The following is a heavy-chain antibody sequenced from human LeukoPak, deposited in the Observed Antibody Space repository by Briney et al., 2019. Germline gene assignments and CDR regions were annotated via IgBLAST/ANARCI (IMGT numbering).Heavy chain of an antibody. Sequence: ASVKVSCKASGYTFTSYIISRVRQAPGQGLEWMGWINAYNGNTDYAQRVQGRVTMTTDTSTSTAYMELRSLRSDDTAVYYCARDRHIAAAVYCYYMDVWGKGTPVTVSS. J-gene: IGHJ6*03. CDR2: INAYNGNT. CDR1: GYTFTSYI. D-gene: IGHD6-13*01. CDR3: ARDRHIAAAVYCYYMDV. V-gene: IGHV1-18*01.